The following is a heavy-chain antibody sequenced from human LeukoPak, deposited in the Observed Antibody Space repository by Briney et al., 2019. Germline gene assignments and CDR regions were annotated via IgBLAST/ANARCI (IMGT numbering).Heavy chain of an antibody. V-gene: IGHV3-11*04. CDR3: ARGRTRITILRGSRSAYYFDY. J-gene: IGHJ4*02. D-gene: IGHD3-10*01. CDR1: GFTFSDYY. CDR2: ISSSGSTI. Sequence: GGSLRLSCAASGFTFSDYYMRWIRQAPGKGLEWVSYISSSGSTIYYADSVKGRFTISRDNAKNSLCLQMNSLRAEDTAVYYCARGRTRITILRGSRSAYYFDYRGQGTLVPVPS.